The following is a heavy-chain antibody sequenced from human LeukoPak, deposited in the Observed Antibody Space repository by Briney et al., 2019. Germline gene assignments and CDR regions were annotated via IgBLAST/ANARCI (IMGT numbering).Heavy chain of an antibody. CDR1: GFTFSNAW. Sequence: PGGSLRLSCAASGFTFSNAWMSWVRQAPGKGLEWVGRIKSKTDGGTTDYAAPVKGRFTISRDDSKNTLYLQMNSLKTEDTAVYHCTTDRVFSDYRKRRFYWGQGTLVTVSS. V-gene: IGHV3-15*01. D-gene: IGHD4-11*01. CDR2: IKSKTDGGTT. CDR3: TTDRVFSDYRKRRFY. J-gene: IGHJ4*02.